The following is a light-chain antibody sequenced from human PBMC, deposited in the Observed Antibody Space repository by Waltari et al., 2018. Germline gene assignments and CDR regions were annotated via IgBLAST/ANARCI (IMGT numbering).Light chain of an antibody. V-gene: IGKV1-13*02. CDR2: YAS. CDR1: QDLNSD. Sequence: AIQLTQSPSSLSASVGDRVTIACRASQDLNSDLAWYQKKPGKAPKLLIYYASSLHSGVPSRFSGSGSGTAFTLTISSLQPEDFATYHCQHFKTYPITFGQGTRLEIK. J-gene: IGKJ5*01. CDR3: QHFKTYPIT.